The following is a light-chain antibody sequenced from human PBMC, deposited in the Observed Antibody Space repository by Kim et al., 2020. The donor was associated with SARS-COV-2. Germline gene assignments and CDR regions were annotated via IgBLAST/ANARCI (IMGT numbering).Light chain of an antibody. V-gene: IGLV1-44*01. CDR1: TSNIGSNA. J-gene: IGLJ3*02. Sequence: GQRVYISCSGSTSNIGSNAVNWYHHLPGTAPKLLIYTNNQRPSGVPDRVSGSKSGTSASLAISGLQSEDEADYYCATWDDRLNGWVFGGGTQLTVL. CDR2: TNN. CDR3: ATWDDRLNGWV.